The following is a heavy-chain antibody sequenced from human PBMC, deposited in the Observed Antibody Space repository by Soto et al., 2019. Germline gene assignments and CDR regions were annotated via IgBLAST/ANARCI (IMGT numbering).Heavy chain of an antibody. Sequence: SMNWFRRAPGKGLEWVSVLSGSGTSTYYADSVKGRFTISRDNSRDTLFLQMNSLTADDTAVYYCAKATTNGGWFNPFDSWGQGALVTVSS. CDR3: AKATTNGGWFNPFDS. J-gene: IGHJ4*02. D-gene: IGHD6-19*01. CDR2: LSGSGTST. V-gene: IGHV3-23*01. CDR1: S.